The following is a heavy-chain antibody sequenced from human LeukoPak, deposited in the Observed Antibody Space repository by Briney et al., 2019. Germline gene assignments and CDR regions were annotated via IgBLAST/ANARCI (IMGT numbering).Heavy chain of an antibody. CDR1: RFTFSSYA. V-gene: IGHV3-23*01. J-gene: IGHJ4*02. CDR3: AKTLTMILVLRGGFDY. Sequence: PGGSLRISCAASRFTFSSYAMSWVRQAPGKGLEWVSRVSGSGDSTYYADSVKGRFTISRDNSKNTLYLQMNSLRAEDTAVYYCAKTLTMILVLRGGFDYWGQGALVTVSS. D-gene: IGHD3-22*01. CDR2: VSGSGDST.